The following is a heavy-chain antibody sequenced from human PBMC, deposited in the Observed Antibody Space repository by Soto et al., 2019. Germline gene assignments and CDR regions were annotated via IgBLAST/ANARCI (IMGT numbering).Heavy chain of an antibody. J-gene: IGHJ5*02. V-gene: IGHV1-2*02. CDR1: GYTFTGYY. D-gene: IGHD3-22*01. CDR3: ARDPRLYDSSGYPNNWFDP. Sequence: GASVKVSCKASGYTFTGYYMHWVRQAPGQGLEWMGWINPNSGGTNYAQKFQGRVTMTRDTSISTAYMELSRLRSDDTAVYYCARDPRLYDSSGYPNNWFDPWGQGTLVTVSS. CDR2: INPNSGGT.